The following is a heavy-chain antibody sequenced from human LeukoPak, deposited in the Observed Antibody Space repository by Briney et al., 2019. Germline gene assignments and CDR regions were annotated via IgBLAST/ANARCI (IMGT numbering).Heavy chain of an antibody. CDR1: GGSISSSSYY. Sequence: SETLSLTCTVSGGSISSSSYYWGWIRQPPGQGLEWIGSIYYSGTTYHNPSLESRVTISVDTSRNQFSLKLSSVTAADTAVYYCAGCGYGYGLDRTSFDYWGQGTLVTVSS. CDR3: AGCGYGYGLDRTSFDY. J-gene: IGHJ4*02. V-gene: IGHV4-39*01. D-gene: IGHD5-18*01. CDR2: IYYSGTT.